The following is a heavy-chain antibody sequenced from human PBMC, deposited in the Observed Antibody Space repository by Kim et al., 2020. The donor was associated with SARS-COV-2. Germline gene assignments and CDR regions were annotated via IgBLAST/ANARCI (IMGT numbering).Heavy chain of an antibody. J-gene: IGHJ6*01. Sequence: GGSLRLCCASSGFIFISYTMHWVRQAPGKGLEWVAVISYDGSKKYYADSVKGRFTISRDNAKNTRYLQMNSRIADDTSMFDCSRDQRCAYYADTSYFHYG. CDR3: SRDQRCAYYADTSYFHYG. D-gene: IGHD3-10*01. V-gene: IGHV3-30*03. CDR1: GFIFISYT. CDR2: ISYDGSKK.